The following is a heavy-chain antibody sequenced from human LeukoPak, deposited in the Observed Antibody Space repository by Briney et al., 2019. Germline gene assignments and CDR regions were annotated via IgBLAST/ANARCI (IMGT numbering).Heavy chain of an antibody. V-gene: IGHV7-4-1*02. Sequence: ASVKVSCKASGYIFTSYAMNWVRQAPGQGLEWMGWINTNTGNPTYAQGFTERFVFSWDTSVTTAYLQINSLKPEDTAVYFCARDTYCTGGRCYSRVGYWGQGTVVTVSS. D-gene: IGHD2-15*01. CDR3: ARDTYCTGGRCYSRVGY. CDR2: INTNTGNP. J-gene: IGHJ4*02. CDR1: GYIFTSYA.